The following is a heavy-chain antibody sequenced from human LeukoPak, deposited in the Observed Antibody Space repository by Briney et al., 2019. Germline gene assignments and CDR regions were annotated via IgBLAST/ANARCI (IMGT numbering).Heavy chain of an antibody. CDR3: ARPWDAFDI. CDR1: GFTFSSHS. V-gene: IGHV3-53*01. J-gene: IGHJ3*02. CDR2: IYSDDTT. Sequence: GGSLRLSCAGSGFTFSSHSMNWVRQAPGKGLEWVSVIYSDDTTDYADSVKGRFAISRDNSKNTLYLQMNSLRAEDTAVYYCARPWDAFDIWGQGTMVTVSS.